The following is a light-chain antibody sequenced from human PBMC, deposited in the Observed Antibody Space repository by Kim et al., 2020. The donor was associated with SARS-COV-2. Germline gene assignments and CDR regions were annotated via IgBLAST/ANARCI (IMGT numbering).Light chain of an antibody. Sequence: DIQMTQSPSSLSASVGDSVTITCRASQSIDKYLNWYHQRPGKAPKLLIYKASSLESGVPSRFSGSGSGTEFTLTVSSLQPDDFATYYCQQYNSYPWTFGQGTKVDIK. J-gene: IGKJ1*01. CDR2: KAS. CDR1: QSIDKY. V-gene: IGKV1-5*03. CDR3: QQYNSYPWT.